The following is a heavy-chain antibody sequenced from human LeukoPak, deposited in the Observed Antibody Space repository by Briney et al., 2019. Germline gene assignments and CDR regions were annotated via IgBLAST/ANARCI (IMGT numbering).Heavy chain of an antibody. V-gene: IGHV4-38-2*01. CDR3: ARHSAGKDYYYYMDV. J-gene: IGHJ6*03. CDR2: IYHSGST. CDR1: GYSISSGYY. D-gene: IGHD1-26*01. Sequence: SETLSLTCAVSGYSISSGYYWGWIRQPPGKGLEWIGSIYHSGSTYYNPSLKSRVTISVDTSKNPFALKLSSVTAADTAVYYCARHSAGKDYYYYMDVWGKGTTVTVSS.